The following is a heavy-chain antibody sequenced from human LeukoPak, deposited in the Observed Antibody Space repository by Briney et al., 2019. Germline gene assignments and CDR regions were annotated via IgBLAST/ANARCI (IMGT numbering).Heavy chain of an antibody. Sequence: ATVKVSCKATSRISWVRQAPGQGLEWMGWIGTYGGDTYYAQKFQGRITVTTDTSTSTVYMELRNLRSDDTAVYYCARDLWNFYDDSGYNRDFDSWGQGTLVTVSS. J-gene: IGHJ5*01. D-gene: IGHD3-22*01. CDR2: IGTYGGDT. CDR1: TSR. CDR3: ARDLWNFYDDSGYNRDFDS. V-gene: IGHV1-18*01.